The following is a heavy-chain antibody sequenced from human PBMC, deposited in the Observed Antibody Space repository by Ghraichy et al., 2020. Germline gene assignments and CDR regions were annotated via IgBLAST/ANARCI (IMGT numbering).Heavy chain of an antibody. D-gene: IGHD4-23*01. CDR1: GFTFSSYS. V-gene: IGHV3-48*02. Sequence: GGSLRLSCVGSGFTFSSYSMNWVRQSPGKGLEWVSYITIISSTKSYADSVKGRFTISRDNAQNSLYLQMNSLRDEDAAVYYCARGSRVVRFFYYDGMDVWGQGTTVTVSS. CDR2: ITIISSTK. CDR3: ARGSRVVRFFYYDGMDV. J-gene: IGHJ6*02.